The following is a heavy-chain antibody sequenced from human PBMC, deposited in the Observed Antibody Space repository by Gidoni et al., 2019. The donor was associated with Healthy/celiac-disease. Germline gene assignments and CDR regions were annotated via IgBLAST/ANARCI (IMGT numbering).Heavy chain of an antibody. CDR3: ASPRRIVGARGGAFDI. V-gene: IGHV3-23*01. D-gene: IGHD1-26*01. J-gene: IGHJ3*02. CDR2: ISGSGGST. CDR1: GSTFSSYA. Sequence: EVQLLESGGGLVQPGGSLRLSCEASGSTFSSYAMSWGRQAPGKGMEGVSAISGSGGSTYYAESVKGRFTISRDNSKNTLYLQMNSLRAEDTAVYYCASPRRIVGARGGAFDIWGQGTMVTVSS.